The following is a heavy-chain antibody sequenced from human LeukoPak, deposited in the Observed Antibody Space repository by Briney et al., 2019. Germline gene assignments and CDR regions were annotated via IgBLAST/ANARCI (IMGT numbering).Heavy chain of an antibody. J-gene: IGHJ6*02. CDR2: ISSSSSTI. CDR1: GFTFSSYS. CDR3: AKVYGDYSLKYYYYYGMDV. V-gene: IGHV3-48*04. Sequence: GGSLRLSCAASGFTFSSYSMNWVRQAPGKGLEWVSYISSSSSTIYYADSVKGRFTISRDNAKNSLYLQMNSLRAEDTALYYCAKVYGDYSLKYYYYYGMDVWGQGTTVTVSS. D-gene: IGHD4-17*01.